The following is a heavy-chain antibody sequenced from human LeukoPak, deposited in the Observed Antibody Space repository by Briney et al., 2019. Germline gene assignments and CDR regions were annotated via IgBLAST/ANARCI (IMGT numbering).Heavy chain of an antibody. V-gene: IGHV4-4*02. CDR1: GGSISSSNW. J-gene: IGHJ3*02. CDR2: IYHSGST. D-gene: IGHD3-10*01. CDR3: ARGRYGSGRSRYGASDI. Sequence: SGTLSLTCAVSGGSISSSNWWSWVRQPPGKGLEWIGEIYHSGSTNYNPSLKSRVTISVDTSKNQFSLKLSSVTAADTAVFYCARGRYGSGRSRYGASDIWGQGTMVTVSS.